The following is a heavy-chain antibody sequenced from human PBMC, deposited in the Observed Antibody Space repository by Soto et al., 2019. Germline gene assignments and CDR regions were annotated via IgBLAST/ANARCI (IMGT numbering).Heavy chain of an antibody. Sequence: SQTLSLTCAISGDSVSSNTAAWNWIRSSPSRGLEWLGRTYYRSNWRHDYAVSVKSRITVNPDPSKNHFSLQLNSVTPDDTAVYYCARGVAGTGFDLWGQGTLVTVSS. CDR2: TYYRSNWRH. V-gene: IGHV6-1*01. CDR3: ARGVAGTGFDL. D-gene: IGHD6-19*01. CDR1: GDSVSSNTAA. J-gene: IGHJ4*02.